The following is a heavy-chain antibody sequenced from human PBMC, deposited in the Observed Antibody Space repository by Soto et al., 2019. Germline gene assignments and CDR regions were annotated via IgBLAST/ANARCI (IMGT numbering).Heavy chain of an antibody. J-gene: IGHJ4*02. D-gene: IGHD5-12*01. Sequence: GGSLRLSCAASGFTFSSYWMHWVRQAPGKGLVWVSRINSDGSSTSYADSVKGRFTISRDNAKNTLYLQMNSLRAEDTAMYYCARLERSRWLQFDYWGQGTLVTVS. CDR1: GFTFSSYW. CDR2: INSDGSST. CDR3: ARLERSRWLQFDY. V-gene: IGHV3-74*01.